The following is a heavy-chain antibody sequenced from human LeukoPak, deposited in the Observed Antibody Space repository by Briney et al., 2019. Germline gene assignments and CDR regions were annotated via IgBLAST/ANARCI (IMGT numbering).Heavy chain of an antibody. J-gene: IGHJ4*02. D-gene: IGHD3-10*01. V-gene: IGHV3-23*01. CDR3: AKDKGRTMVRGSFDY. Sequence: GGSLRLSCAASGFTFSSYAMSWVRQAPGKGLEWVSAISGSGGSTYCADSVKGRFTVSRDNSKNTLYLQMNSLRAEDTAVYYCAKDKGRTMVRGSFDYWGQGTMVTVSS. CDR2: ISGSGGST. CDR1: GFTFSSYA.